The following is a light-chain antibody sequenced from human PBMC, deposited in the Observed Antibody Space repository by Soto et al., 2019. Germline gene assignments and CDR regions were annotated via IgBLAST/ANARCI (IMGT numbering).Light chain of an antibody. J-gene: IGLJ3*02. Sequence: QSVLAQPASVSGSLGQSITISCTGTSSDVGGYNFVSWYQQHPGKAPKLMIYVVNNRPSGVSNRFSGSKSGNTASLTISGLQAEDEADYYCSSWTSSTTQVLGGGTKVTVL. CDR2: VVN. CDR3: SSWTSSTTQV. V-gene: IGLV2-14*01. CDR1: SSDVGGYNF.